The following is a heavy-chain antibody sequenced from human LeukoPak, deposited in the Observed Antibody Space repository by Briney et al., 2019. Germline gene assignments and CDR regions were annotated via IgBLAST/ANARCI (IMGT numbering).Heavy chain of an antibody. V-gene: IGHV5-51*01. Sequence: GESLKISFKGSGYGFTSYWIGWGRQMPGKGVGLMGIIYPGDSDTRYSTSFQGQVTISADKSISTAYLQWSSLKASDTAMYYCARHPLLRGYTYGYADYWGQGTLVTVSS. J-gene: IGHJ4*02. CDR2: IYPGDSDT. CDR3: ARHPLLRGYTYGYADY. D-gene: IGHD5-18*01. CDR1: GYGFTSYW.